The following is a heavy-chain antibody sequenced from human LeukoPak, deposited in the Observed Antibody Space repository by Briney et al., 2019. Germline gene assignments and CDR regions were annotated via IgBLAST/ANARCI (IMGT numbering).Heavy chain of an antibody. CDR2: INPNSGGT. CDR1: GYTFTGYY. V-gene: IGHV1-2*02. CDR3: ATIVVVPAARYGSDNWFDP. Sequence: GASVKVSCKASGYTFTGYYMHWVRQAPGQGLEWMGWINPNSGGTNYAQKFQGRVTMTRDTSISTAYMELSRLRSDDTAVYYCATIVVVPAARYGSDNWFDPWGQGTLVTVSS. D-gene: IGHD2-2*01. J-gene: IGHJ5*02.